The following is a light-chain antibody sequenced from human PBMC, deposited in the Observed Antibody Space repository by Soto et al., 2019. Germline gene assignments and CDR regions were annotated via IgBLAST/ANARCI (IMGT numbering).Light chain of an antibody. J-gene: IGKJ1*01. CDR1: QSLLYSSNNKNY. CDR3: QQYFSTPWT. CDR2: WAS. Sequence: DIVLTQSPDSLAVSLGERATINCKSSQSLLYSSNNKNYLAWFQQKPGQPPKLLFYWASTRASGVPDRFSGSGSGTDCTLTVSSLHAEDAAVYYFQQYFSTPWTFGQGTRVEIK. V-gene: IGKV4-1*01.